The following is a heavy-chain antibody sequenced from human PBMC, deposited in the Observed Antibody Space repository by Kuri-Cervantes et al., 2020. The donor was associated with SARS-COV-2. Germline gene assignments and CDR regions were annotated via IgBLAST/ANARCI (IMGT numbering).Heavy chain of an antibody. Sequence: ASVTVSRKASGYTFTSYAMHWVRQAPGQRLEWMGWINAGNGNRKYSQTVQGRVTITRDTSPSTAYIEPSSLRCEGTAVYYCARAPGFWIDSSPFDDWGQGTLVTVSS. CDR3: ARAPGFWIDSSPFDD. CDR1: GYTFTSYA. V-gene: IGHV1-3*01. D-gene: IGHD3-3*01. J-gene: IGHJ4*02. CDR2: INAGNGNR.